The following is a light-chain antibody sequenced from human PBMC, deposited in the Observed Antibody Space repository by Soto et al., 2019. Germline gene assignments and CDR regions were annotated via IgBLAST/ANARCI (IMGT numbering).Light chain of an antibody. Sequence: QSVLTQPPSASSTPGQTVTISCSGSTSNIGTFYVYWYQHLPGTAPKLLIYLGDQRASGVSDRFSGSKSGTSASLAINGLRSDDEADYYCNSYTRSRSYVFGTGTKLTVL. CDR3: NSYTRSRSYV. J-gene: IGLJ1*01. CDR2: LGD. CDR1: TSNIGTFY. V-gene: IGLV1-47*02.